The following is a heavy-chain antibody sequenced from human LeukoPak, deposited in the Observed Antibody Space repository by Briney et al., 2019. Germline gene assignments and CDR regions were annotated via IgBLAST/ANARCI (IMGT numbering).Heavy chain of an antibody. Sequence: SQTLSLTCTVSGGSIISGGYYWSWIRQPPGKGLEWIGYIYHTGITYNNPSLKSRVTISVDRSKNQFSLELTSVTAADTAVYYCAREMLDNHWFDPWGQGTLVTVSS. J-gene: IGHJ5*02. D-gene: IGHD3-10*02. V-gene: IGHV4-30-2*01. CDR3: AREMLDNHWFDP. CDR2: IYHTGIT. CDR1: GGSIISGGYY.